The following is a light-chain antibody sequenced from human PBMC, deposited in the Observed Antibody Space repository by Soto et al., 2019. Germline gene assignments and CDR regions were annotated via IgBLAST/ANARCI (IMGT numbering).Light chain of an antibody. CDR2: GAS. Sequence: EIVLTQSPGTLSVSPGERVTLSCRASQSVDRKTLNWYQQKPGQSPRLLIYGASRRATAIPDRFSGRGSGTDFTLTISRLEAEDFAVYFCQNYLNSLWTFGQGTKVEIK. CDR3: QNYLNSLWT. J-gene: IGKJ1*01. CDR1: QSVDRKT. V-gene: IGKV3-20*01.